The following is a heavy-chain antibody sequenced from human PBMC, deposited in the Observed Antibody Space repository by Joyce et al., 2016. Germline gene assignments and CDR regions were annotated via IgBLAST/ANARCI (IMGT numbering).Heavy chain of an antibody. D-gene: IGHD2-15*01. CDR1: GFTFSNYA. CDR3: VRVMGGNCSGVSCDSFDY. J-gene: IGHJ4*02. Sequence: EVQLVESGGGLVKPGGSLRLSCTASGFTFSNYAINWVRPPPRGWPEWVSSVSGRSNYTYYADQVKGRFTISRDNAKNSLYFQMNSLRAEDTAVYYCVRVMGGNCSGVSCDSFDYWGQGTLVTVSS. CDR2: VSGRSNYT. V-gene: IGHV3-21*01.